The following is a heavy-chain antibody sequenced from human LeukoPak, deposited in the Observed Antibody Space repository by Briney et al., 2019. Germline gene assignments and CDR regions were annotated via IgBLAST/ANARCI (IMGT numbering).Heavy chain of an antibody. CDR1: GGSFSGYY. CDR3: ARSSVVVAATHAY. CDR2: INHSGST. Sequence: PSETLSLTCAVYGGSFSGYYWSWIRQPPGKGLEWIGEINHSGSTNYNPSLKSRVTISVDTSKNQFSLKLSSVTAADTAVYYCARSSVVVAATHAYWGQGTLVTVSS. J-gene: IGHJ4*02. D-gene: IGHD2-15*01. V-gene: IGHV4-34*01.